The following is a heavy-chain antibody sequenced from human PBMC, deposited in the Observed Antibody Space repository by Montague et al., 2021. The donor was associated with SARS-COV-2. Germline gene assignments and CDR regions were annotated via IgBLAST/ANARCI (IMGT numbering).Heavy chain of an antibody. Sequence: SETLSLTCAVYGESFSGYYWTWIRQSPGRGLEWIAEINDGGTTNYNWSLKSRVTISVDTSKNQFSLKLNSVTVADTAVYYCARWDPHIRTLFGFRGKSANDYWGQGALVTVSS. CDR2: INDGGTT. D-gene: IGHD4-23*01. J-gene: IGHJ4*02. V-gene: IGHV4-34*01. CDR3: ARWDPHIRTLFGFRGKSANDY. CDR1: GESFSGYY.